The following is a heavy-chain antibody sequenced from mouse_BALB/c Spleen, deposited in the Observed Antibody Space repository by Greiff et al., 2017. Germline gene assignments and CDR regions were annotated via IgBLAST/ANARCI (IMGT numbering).Heavy chain of an antibody. CDR1: GYTFTDYA. V-gene: IGHV1-67*01. D-gene: IGHD2-14*01. CDR3: AREHYMYEDAMDY. CDR2: ISTYYGNT. Sequence: QVQLQQSGPELVRPGVSVKISCKGSGYTFTDYAMHWVKQSHAKSLEWIGVISTYYGNTNYNQKFKGKATMTVDKSSSTAYMELARLTSEDSAIYYCAREHYMYEDAMDYWGQGTSVTVSS. J-gene: IGHJ4*01.